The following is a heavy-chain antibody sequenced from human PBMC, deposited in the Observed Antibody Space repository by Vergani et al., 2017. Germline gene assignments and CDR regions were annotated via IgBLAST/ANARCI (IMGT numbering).Heavy chain of an antibody. D-gene: IGHD3-10*01. CDR2: IYHSGST. CDR1: GGSISSGGYS. V-gene: IGHV4-30-2*01. Sequence: QLQLQESGSGLVKPSQTLSLTCAVSGGSISSGGYSWSWIRQPPGKGLEWIGYIYHSGSTYYNPSLKSRVTISVDRSKNQFSLKLSSVTAADTAVYYCARASKYYYGSGSLWSPMYYYGMDVWGQGTTVTVSS. CDR3: ARASKYYYGSGSLWSPMYYYGMDV. J-gene: IGHJ6*02.